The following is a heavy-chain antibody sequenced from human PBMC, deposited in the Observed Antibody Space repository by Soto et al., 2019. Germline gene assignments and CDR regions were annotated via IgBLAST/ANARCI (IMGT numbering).Heavy chain of an antibody. Sequence: RASVKVSCKASGGTFSSYTISWVRQAPGQGLEWMGRIIPILGIANYAQKFQGRVTITADKSTSTAYMELSSLRSEDTAVYYCASARIVGATDDAFDIWGQGTMVTVS. V-gene: IGHV1-69*02. CDR2: IIPILGIA. CDR1: GGTFSSYT. CDR3: ASARIVGATDDAFDI. D-gene: IGHD1-26*01. J-gene: IGHJ3*02.